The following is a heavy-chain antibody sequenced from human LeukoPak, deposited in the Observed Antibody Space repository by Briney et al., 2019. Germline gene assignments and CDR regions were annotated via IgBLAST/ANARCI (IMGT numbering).Heavy chain of an antibody. CDR3: ARDGMVRGVPDY. CDR1: GYTFTSYY. CDR2: INPSGGST. J-gene: IGHJ4*02. Sequence: ASVKVSCKASGYTFTSYYMHWVRQAPGQGLEWMGIINPSGGSTSYAQKFQGRVTMTRDTSTSTVYMELSCLRSEDTAVYYCARDGMVRGVPDYWGQGTLVTVSS. D-gene: IGHD3-10*01. V-gene: IGHV1-46*01.